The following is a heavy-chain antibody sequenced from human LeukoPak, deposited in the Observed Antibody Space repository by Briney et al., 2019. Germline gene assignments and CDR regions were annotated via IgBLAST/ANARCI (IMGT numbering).Heavy chain of an antibody. V-gene: IGHV3-23*01. CDR2: ISGSGGST. CDR3: ARGGPAAGRFDY. J-gene: IGHJ4*02. CDR1: GFTFSSYA. Sequence: TGGSLRLSCAASGFTFSSYAMNWVRQAPGKGLEWVSSISGSGGSTYYADSVKGRFTISRDNSKNTLYLQMNSLRAEDTAVYYCARGGPAAGRFDYWGQGTLVTVSS. D-gene: IGHD6-13*01.